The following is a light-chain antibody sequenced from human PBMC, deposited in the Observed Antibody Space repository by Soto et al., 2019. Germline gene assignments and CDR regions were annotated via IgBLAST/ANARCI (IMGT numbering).Light chain of an antibody. CDR1: QSVSSN. Sequence: EIVMTHSPATLSVSPVEGATLSCRASQSVSSNLAWYQQKPGQAPRLLIYGASTRATGIPARFSGSGSGTEFTLTISSLQSEDFAVYYCQQYNNWPFTFGGGTKVDIK. CDR3: QQYNNWPFT. V-gene: IGKV3-15*01. CDR2: GAS. J-gene: IGKJ4*01.